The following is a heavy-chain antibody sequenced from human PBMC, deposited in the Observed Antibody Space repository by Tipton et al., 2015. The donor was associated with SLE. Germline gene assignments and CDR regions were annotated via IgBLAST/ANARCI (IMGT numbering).Heavy chain of an antibody. CDR3: AKAPGAARRGYYMDV. J-gene: IGHJ6*03. Sequence: RSLRLSCAASRFTFSSYGMHWVRQAPGKGLEWVAVIWFDGSNKYYADSVKGRFTISRDKSKNTLYLQMNSLRAEDTAVYYCAKAPGAARRGYYMDVWGKGTTVTVSS. CDR2: IWFDGSNK. V-gene: IGHV3-33*03. D-gene: IGHD6-6*01. CDR1: RFTFSSYG.